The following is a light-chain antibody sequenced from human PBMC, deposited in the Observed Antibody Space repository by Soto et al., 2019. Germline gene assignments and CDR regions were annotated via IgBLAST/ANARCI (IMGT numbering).Light chain of an antibody. Sequence: QPVLTQPASVSGSPGQSITISCTGTSSDFGDFNYVFWYQQHPGKAPKLLIYDVSNRPSGVSNRFSGSKSGDTASLTISGLQAEDEADYYCTSYTTSITYVFGTGTKLTVL. J-gene: IGLJ1*01. CDR1: SSDFGDFNY. CDR3: TSYTTSITYV. CDR2: DVS. V-gene: IGLV2-14*03.